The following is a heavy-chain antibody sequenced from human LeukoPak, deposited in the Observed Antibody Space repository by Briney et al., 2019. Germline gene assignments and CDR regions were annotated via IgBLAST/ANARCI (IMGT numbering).Heavy chain of an antibody. CDR2: IKQDGSEK. CDR3: ARVRGSHSSDL. D-gene: IGHD6-19*01. J-gene: IGHJ5*02. Sequence: GGSLRLSCAVSGFTFSSYWMSWVRQAPGKGLEWVANIKQDGSEKYYVDSVKGRFTISRDNAKNSLYLQMNSLRAEDTAVYYCARVRGSHSSDLWGQGTLVTVSS. CDR1: GFTFSSYW. V-gene: IGHV3-7*01.